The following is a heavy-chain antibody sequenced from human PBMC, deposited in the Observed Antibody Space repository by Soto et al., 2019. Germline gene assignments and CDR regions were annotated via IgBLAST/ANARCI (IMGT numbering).Heavy chain of an antibody. D-gene: IGHD3-22*01. Sequence: ASVKVSCKASGGTFSRYAISWVRQAPGQGHEWMGGIIPIFGTANYAQKFQGRVTITADESTSTAYMELSSLRSEDTAVYYCARGRPGYYYDSSGYYGEYYYYGMDVWGQGTTVTVSS. CDR2: IIPIFGTA. CDR3: ARGRPGYYYDSSGYYGEYYYYGMDV. J-gene: IGHJ6*02. CDR1: GGTFSRYA. V-gene: IGHV1-69*13.